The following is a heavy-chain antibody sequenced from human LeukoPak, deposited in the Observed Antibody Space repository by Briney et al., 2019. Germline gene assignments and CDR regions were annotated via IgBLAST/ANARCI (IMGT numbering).Heavy chain of an antibody. CDR2: INHSGST. Sequence: SETLSLTCAVYGGSFSGYYWSWIRQPPGKGLEWIGEINHSGSTNYNPSLKSRFTISVDTSKNQYILKLSSVTAADTAVYYCARGWGTMVRVDYWGQGTLVTVSS. CDR3: ARGWGTMVRVDY. CDR1: GGSFSGYY. J-gene: IGHJ4*02. V-gene: IGHV4-34*01. D-gene: IGHD3-10*01.